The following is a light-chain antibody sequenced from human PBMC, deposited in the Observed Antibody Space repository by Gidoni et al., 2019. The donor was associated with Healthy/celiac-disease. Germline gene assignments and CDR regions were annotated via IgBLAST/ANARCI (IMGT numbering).Light chain of an antibody. V-gene: IGKV1-33*01. CDR3: QQYDNLPA. J-gene: IGKJ2*01. CDR1: QDISNY. Sequence: DIQMTQSPSSLSASVGDRVTITCQASQDISNYLNWYQQKPGKAPKLLISDASNLETGAPSRCSGSGSGTDFILTISGLQAEDIATYYWQQYDNLPAFGQGTKLEIK. CDR2: DAS.